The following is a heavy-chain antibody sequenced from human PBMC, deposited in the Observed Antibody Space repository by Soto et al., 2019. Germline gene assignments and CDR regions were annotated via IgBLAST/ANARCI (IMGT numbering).Heavy chain of an antibody. J-gene: IGHJ4*02. CDR2: INHSGST. D-gene: IGHD3-22*01. V-gene: IGHV4-34*01. Sequence: LSLTCAVYGGSFSGYYWSWIRQPPGKGLEWIGEINHSGSTNYNPSLKSRVTISVDTSKNQFSLKLSSVTAADTAVYYCARTNSSGYYCDFDYWGQGTLVTVSS. CDR1: GGSFSGYY. CDR3: ARTNSSGYYCDFDY.